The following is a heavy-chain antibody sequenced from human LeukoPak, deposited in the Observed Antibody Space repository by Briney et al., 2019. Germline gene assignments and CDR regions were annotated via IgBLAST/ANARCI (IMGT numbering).Heavy chain of an antibody. CDR3: AKALTPSSWFDP. CDR2: IYYSGST. J-gene: IGHJ5*02. Sequence: SETLSLTCTVSSGSISSYYWSWIRQPPGKGLEWIGYIYYSGSTNYTPSLKNRVTILVDTPKNQFSLRLSSVTAADTAVYYCAKALTPSSWFDPWGQGTLVTVSS. CDR1: SGSISSYY. D-gene: IGHD3-9*01. V-gene: IGHV4-59*01.